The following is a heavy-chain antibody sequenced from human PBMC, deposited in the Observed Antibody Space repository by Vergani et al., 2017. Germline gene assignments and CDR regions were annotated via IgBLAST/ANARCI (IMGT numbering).Heavy chain of an antibody. CDR2: INPNSGGT. J-gene: IGHJ5*02. D-gene: IGHD2-15*01. Sequence: QVQLVQSGAEVKKPGASVKVSCKASGYTFTGYYMHWVRQAPGQGLEWMGWINPNSGGTNYAQKFQGRVTMTRNTSISTAYMELSSLRSEDTAVYYCARRMGVVVVAAFRWFDPWGQGTLVTVSS. CDR3: ARRMGVVVVAAFRWFDP. CDR1: GYTFTGYY. V-gene: IGHV1-2*02.